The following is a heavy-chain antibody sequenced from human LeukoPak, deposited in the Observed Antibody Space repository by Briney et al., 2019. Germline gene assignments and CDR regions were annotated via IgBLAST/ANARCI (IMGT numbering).Heavy chain of an antibody. J-gene: IGHJ4*02. Sequence: SETLSLTCTVSGGSTSSGNYYWGWIRQPPGKGLEWIGGISSSGNTYYNPSLKSRITISIDTSKNHFSLKLSSVSAADTAVYYCARLGAGPTYYDFWSGYSSFYFDYWAREPWSPSPQ. CDR2: ISSSGNT. CDR1: GGSTSSGNYY. CDR3: ARLGAGPTYYDFWSGYSSFYFDY. V-gene: IGHV4-39*02. D-gene: IGHD3-3*01.